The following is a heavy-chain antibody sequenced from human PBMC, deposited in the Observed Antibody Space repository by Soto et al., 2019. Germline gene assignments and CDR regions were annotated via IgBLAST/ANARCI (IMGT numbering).Heavy chain of an antibody. CDR2: INHSGST. Sequence: SETLSLTCAVYGGSFSGYYWSWIRQPPGKGLEWIGEINHSGSTNYNPSLKSRVTISVDTSKNQFSLKLSSVTAADTAVYYCARGLGDCSSTSCYVYYFDYWGQGTLVTVSS. CDR1: GGSFSGYY. V-gene: IGHV4-34*01. J-gene: IGHJ4*02. D-gene: IGHD2-2*01. CDR3: ARGLGDCSSTSCYVYYFDY.